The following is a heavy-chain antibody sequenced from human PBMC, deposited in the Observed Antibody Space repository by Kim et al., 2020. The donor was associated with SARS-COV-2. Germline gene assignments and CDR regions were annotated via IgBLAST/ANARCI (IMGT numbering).Heavy chain of an antibody. V-gene: IGHV3-9*01. J-gene: IGHJ4*02. CDR1: GFTFDDYA. CDR3: AKAPRRGYSSSWVDY. D-gene: IGHD6-13*01. Sequence: GGSLRLSCAASGFTFDDYAMHWVRQAPGKGLEWVSGISWNSGSIGYADSVKGRFTISRDNAKNSLYLQMNSLRAEDTALYYCAKAPRRGYSSSWVDYWGQGTLVTVSS. CDR2: ISWNSGSI.